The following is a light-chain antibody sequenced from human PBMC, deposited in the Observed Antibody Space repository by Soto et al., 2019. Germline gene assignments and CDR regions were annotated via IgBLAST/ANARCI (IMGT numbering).Light chain of an antibody. Sequence: VLTQSPGTLSLSPGERATLSCRASQSVSNNYLAWYQQKPGQAPRLLIYGASNRATGIPDRVSGSGSGTDFTLTISRLEPEDFAVYYCQQYGSSGTFGQGTKVDIK. CDR2: GAS. CDR3: QQYGSSGT. V-gene: IGKV3-20*01. J-gene: IGKJ1*01. CDR1: QSVSNNY.